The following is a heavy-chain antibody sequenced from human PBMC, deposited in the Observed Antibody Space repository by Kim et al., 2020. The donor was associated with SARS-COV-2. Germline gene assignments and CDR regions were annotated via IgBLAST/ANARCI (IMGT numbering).Heavy chain of an antibody. Sequence: SETLSLTCAVYGGSFSGYYWSWIRQPPGKGLEWIGEINHSGSTNYNPSLKSRVTISVGTSKNQFSLKRSSVTAADTAVYYCARVTVYYVSGSSYDPTSFYSWYGMDVRGQGAPVTVSS. CDR2: INHSGST. CDR1: GGSFSGYY. D-gene: IGHD3-10*01. J-gene: IGHJ6*02. V-gene: IGHV4-34*01. CDR3: ARVTVYYVSGSSYDPTSFYSWYGMDV.